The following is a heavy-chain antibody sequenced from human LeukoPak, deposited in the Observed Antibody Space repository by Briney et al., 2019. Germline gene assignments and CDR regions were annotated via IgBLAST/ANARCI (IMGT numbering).Heavy chain of an antibody. Sequence: PSETLSLTCAVSGGSISSNWWRWVRQPPGQGLEWLGEIEDRGNTNYNPSLKSRGTISVDKSKNPFSLTLSSLTAADTAVYYCARFCGSTSWHSGYYYGIDVWGQGTTVTVSS. D-gene: IGHD2-2*01. CDR3: ARFCGSTSWHSGYYYGIDV. CDR1: GGSISSNW. CDR2: IEDRGNT. J-gene: IGHJ6*02. V-gene: IGHV4-4*02.